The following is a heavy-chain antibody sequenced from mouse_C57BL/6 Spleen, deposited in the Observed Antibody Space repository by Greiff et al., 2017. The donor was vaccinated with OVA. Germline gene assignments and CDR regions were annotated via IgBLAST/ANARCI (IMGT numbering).Heavy chain of an antibody. CDR1: GYTFTDYY. J-gene: IGHJ2*01. Sequence: VQLKQSGPVLVKPGASVKMSCKASGYTFTDYYMNWVKQSHGKSLEWIGVINPYNGGTSYNQKFKGKATLTVDKSSSTAYMELNSLTSEDSAVYYCARSGDFDYWGQGTTLTVSS. CDR2: INPYNGGT. CDR3: ARSGDFDY. V-gene: IGHV1-19*01.